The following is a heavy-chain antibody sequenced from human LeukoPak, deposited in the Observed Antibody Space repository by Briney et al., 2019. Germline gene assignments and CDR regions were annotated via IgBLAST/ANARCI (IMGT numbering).Heavy chain of an antibody. V-gene: IGHV4-34*01. CDR3: ANTCRSGLGY. Sequence: PSDTLSHTHAVYGGSFRCYYWRWLHPPAGQGLEWIGEINHSGSTNYHPSLKSRVTISVDTSKTEFALKLSSVTGAETAVYYCANTCRSGLGYWGQRTLVTVSS. CDR1: GGSFRCYY. D-gene: IGHD3-3*01. J-gene: IGHJ4*02. CDR2: INHSGST.